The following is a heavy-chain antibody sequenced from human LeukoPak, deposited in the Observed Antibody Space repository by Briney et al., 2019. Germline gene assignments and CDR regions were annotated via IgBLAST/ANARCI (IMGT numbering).Heavy chain of an antibody. CDR3: ARGSIESGSYYYYFDY. CDR1: GFTFTTHD. CDR2: INPNSGGT. V-gene: IGHV1-2*04. Sequence: ASVKVSCKTSGFTFTTHDMTWVRQAPGQGLEWMGWINPNSGGTNYAQKFQGWVTMTRDTSISTAYMELSRLRSDDTAVYYCARGSIESGSYYYYFDYWGQGTLVTVSS. D-gene: IGHD1-26*01. J-gene: IGHJ4*02.